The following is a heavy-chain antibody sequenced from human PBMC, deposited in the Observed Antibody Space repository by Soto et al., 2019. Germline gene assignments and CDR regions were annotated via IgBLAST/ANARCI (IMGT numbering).Heavy chain of an antibody. CDR1: GGTFSSYA. J-gene: IGHJ6*02. D-gene: IGHD3-3*01. CDR2: IIPIFGTA. Sequence: SVKVSCKASGGTFSSYAISWVRQAPGQGLEWMGGIIPIFGTANYAQKFQGRVTITADKSTSTAYMELSSLRSEDTAVYYCASRNGVLEWLETDYYYYGMDVWGQGTTVTVSS. V-gene: IGHV1-69*06. CDR3: ASRNGVLEWLETDYYYYGMDV.